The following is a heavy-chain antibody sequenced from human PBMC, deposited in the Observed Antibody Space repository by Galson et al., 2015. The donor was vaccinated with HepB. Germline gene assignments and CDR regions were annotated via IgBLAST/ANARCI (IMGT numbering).Heavy chain of an antibody. Sequence: SLRLSCAASGFTFSSYNVNWVRQAPGKGLEWVSSISTSSTYIYYADSVKGRFTISRDNAKNSLYLQMNSLRAEDTAVYYCVTYISGKQQFDYWGLGALVTVSS. CDR2: ISTSSTYI. V-gene: IGHV3-21*01. D-gene: IGHD1-20*01. CDR1: GFTFSSYN. CDR3: VTYISGKQQFDY. J-gene: IGHJ4*02.